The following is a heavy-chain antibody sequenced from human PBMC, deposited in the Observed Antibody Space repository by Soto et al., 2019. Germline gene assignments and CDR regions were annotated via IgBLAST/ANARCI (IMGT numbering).Heavy chain of an antibody. V-gene: IGHV4-31*02. CDR2: GST. J-gene: IGHJ4*02. D-gene: IGHD5-18*01. Sequence: GSTYSNPSLKRRVTISVDTSKNQFSLKLSSVTAADTAVYYCARLFGGYSYGYYFDYWGQGTLVTVSS. CDR3: ARLFGGYSYGYYFDY.